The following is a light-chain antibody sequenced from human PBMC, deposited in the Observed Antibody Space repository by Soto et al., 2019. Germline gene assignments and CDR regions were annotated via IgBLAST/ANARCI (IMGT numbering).Light chain of an antibody. J-gene: IGKJ1*01. V-gene: IGKV3D-20*01. CDR1: QSVASGF. CDR3: QQYGNSPPWT. CDR2: ETS. Sequence: EIVLTQSPATLSLSPGDRATLSCGASQSVASGFLAWYQQRPGLAPRLLIYETSTRATGCPDRFSGSGSGTDFTLTISRLEPEDFAVYYCQQYGNSPPWTFGQGTKVEI.